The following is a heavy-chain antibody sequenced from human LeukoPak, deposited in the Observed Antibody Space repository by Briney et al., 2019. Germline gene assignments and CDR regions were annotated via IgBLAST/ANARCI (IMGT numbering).Heavy chain of an antibody. J-gene: IGHJ3*02. V-gene: IGHV4-34*01. D-gene: IGHD1-26*01. Sequence: ETSETLSLTCAVYGGSFSGYYWSWIRQPPGKGLEWIGEINHSGSTNYNPSLKSRVTISVDTSKNQFSLKLSSVTAADTAVYYCARGLRVGATVHDAFDIWGQGTMVTVSS. CDR3: ARGLRVGATVHDAFDI. CDR2: INHSGST. CDR1: GGSFSGYY.